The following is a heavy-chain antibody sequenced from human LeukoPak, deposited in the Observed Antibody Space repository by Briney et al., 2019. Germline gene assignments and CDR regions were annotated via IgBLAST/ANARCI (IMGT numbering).Heavy chain of an antibody. D-gene: IGHD1-26*01. Sequence: PSETLSLTCTVSGGSISSSGYYWGWHRPPPGKGLDWFASNCYSGSTYSNPSLKSRVTISVDTSKNQRSLKLSSLTAADTAVYYCARHEYSGSYYGLSWFDPWGQGTLVTVSS. CDR1: GGSISSSGYY. V-gene: IGHV4-39*01. J-gene: IGHJ5*02. CDR2: NCYSGST. CDR3: ARHEYSGSYYGLSWFDP.